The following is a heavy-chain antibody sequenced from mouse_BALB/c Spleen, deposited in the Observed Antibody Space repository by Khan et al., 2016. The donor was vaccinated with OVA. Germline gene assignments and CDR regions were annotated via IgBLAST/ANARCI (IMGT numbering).Heavy chain of an antibody. CDR2: INYDGSS. Sequence: EVQLQESGPGLVKPSQSLSLTCSVTDYSITSGFSWNWIRQFPGNKLEWMGDINYDGSSNYNPSLKNRISITRDTAKNQFFLKLSSVTTEDTATYFCARGYDGYYFAYWGQGTLVTGSA. J-gene: IGHJ3*01. V-gene: IGHV3-6*02. CDR3: ARGYDGYYFAY. D-gene: IGHD2-3*01. CDR1: DYSITSGFS.